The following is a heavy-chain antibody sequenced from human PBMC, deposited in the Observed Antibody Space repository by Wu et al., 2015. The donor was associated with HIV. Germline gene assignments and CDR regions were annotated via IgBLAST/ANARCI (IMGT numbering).Heavy chain of an antibody. CDR1: GYTFTTYD. D-gene: IGHD1-1*01. J-gene: IGHJ4*02. Sequence: QVLLVQSGAEVKMPGASVRVSCKASGYTFTTYDIHWVRQATGQGPEWMGWMNPHSGNTDYAQKFKGRVTMTRDTSINTVYLELSSLTFEDTAVYYCVRAPFPGTYWGQGTLVIVSS. CDR3: VRAPFPGTY. V-gene: IGHV1-8*01. CDR2: MNPHSGNT.